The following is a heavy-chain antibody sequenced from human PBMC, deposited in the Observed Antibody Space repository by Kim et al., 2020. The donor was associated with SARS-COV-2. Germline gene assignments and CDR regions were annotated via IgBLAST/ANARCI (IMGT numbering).Heavy chain of an antibody. CDR1: GFTFSSYA. Sequence: GGSLRLSCAASGFTFSSYAMHWVRQAPGKGLEWVAVISYDGSNKYYADSVKGRFTISRDNSKNTLYLQMNSLRAEDTAVYYCARDQVRYCSGGSCYSFD. CDR2: ISYDGSNK. J-gene: IGHJ4*01. V-gene: IGHV3-30*04. D-gene: IGHD2-15*01. CDR3: ARDQVRYCSGGSCYSFD.